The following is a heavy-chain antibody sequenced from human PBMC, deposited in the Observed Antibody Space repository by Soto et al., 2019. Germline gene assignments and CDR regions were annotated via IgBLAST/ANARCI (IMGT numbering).Heavy chain of an antibody. CDR1: GNTFTDLH. CDR3: AAVMGQVASVSFDY. V-gene: IGHV1-69-2*01. Sequence: EVLLQQSGAEARKPGTAVKISCKVSGNTFTDLHMHWVKQAPGKGLEWVGLVEIENDERLYAEKFRGRLNINADTSRQISYMEVTSLTSADTAMYFCAAVMGQVASVSFDYWGQGTLVTVSA. CDR2: VEIENDER. J-gene: IGHJ4*02. D-gene: IGHD5-12*01.